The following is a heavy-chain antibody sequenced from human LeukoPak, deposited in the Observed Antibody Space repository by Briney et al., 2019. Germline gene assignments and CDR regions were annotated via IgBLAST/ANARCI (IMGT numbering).Heavy chain of an antibody. V-gene: IGHV4-59*11. CDR1: GGSINSHY. CDR3: ARVDYDFWSGHPGGFDY. Sequence: SETLSLTCTFSGGSINSHYWSWLRQPPGKGLEWIGYIYHSGSTYYNPSLKSRVTISVDRSKNQFSLKLSSVTAADTAVYYCARVDYDFWSGHPGGFDYWGQGTLVTVSS. D-gene: IGHD3-3*01. J-gene: IGHJ4*02. CDR2: IYHSGST.